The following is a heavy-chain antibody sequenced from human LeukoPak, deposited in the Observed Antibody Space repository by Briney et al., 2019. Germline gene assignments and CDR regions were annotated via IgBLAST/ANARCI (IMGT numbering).Heavy chain of an antibody. V-gene: IGHV3-9*03. CDR1: GFTFDDYA. Sequence: PGGSLRLSCAASGFTFDDYAMHWVRPAPGKCLEWVSGTSWNSGSRGYADSVKGRFTIFRDNAKNSLYLQMNSLRAEDMALYYCAKDWSYDSSGYYDYWGQGTLVTVSS. D-gene: IGHD3-22*01. J-gene: IGHJ4*02. CDR3: AKDWSYDSSGYYDY. CDR2: TSWNSGSR.